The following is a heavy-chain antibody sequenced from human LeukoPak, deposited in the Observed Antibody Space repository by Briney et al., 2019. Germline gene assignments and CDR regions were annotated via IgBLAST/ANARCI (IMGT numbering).Heavy chain of an antibody. Sequence: ASVKVSCKASGYTFTSYGISWVRQAPGQGLEWMGWISTYNGNTNYAQKLQGRVTMTTDTSTSTAYMELRSLRSDDTAVYYCARGSGSGATGTTDEIYYYFDYWGQGTLVTVSS. CDR2: ISTYNGNT. CDR1: GYTFTSYG. D-gene: IGHD1-1*01. V-gene: IGHV1-18*01. CDR3: ARGSGSGATGTTDEIYYYFDY. J-gene: IGHJ4*02.